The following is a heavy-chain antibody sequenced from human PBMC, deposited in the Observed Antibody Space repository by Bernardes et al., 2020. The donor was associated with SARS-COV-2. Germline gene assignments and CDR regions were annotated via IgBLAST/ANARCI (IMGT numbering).Heavy chain of an antibody. CDR3: ARAANYGGTPYFFDF. CDR2: VCYSGSS. CDR1: GGSIGNYI. Sequence: SETLSLTCTVSGGSIGNYIRTWVRQPPGKGLEWIGHVCYSGSSKYDPDVKGRLTISVDTYKNQFSLKLTSMTAADTAVYYCARAANYGGTPYFFDFWGQGTLVTVSS. J-gene: IGHJ4*02. D-gene: IGHD4-17*01. V-gene: IGHV4-59*08.